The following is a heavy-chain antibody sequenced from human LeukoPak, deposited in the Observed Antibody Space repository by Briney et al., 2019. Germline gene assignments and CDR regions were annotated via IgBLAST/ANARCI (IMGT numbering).Heavy chain of an antibody. V-gene: IGHV4-30-2*01. CDR1: GGSISSGGYS. CDR3: ARVLSGSYIEIDY. D-gene: IGHD3-10*01. J-gene: IGHJ4*02. Sequence: PSQTLSLTCAVSGGSISSGGYSWSWIRQPPGKGLEWVGYIYHSGSTYYNPSLKGRVTMSVDRSKNQFSLKLSSVTAADTAVYYCARVLSGSYIEIDYWGQGTLVTVSS. CDR2: IYHSGST.